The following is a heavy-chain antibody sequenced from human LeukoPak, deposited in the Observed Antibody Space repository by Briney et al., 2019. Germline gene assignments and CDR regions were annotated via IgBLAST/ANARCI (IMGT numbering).Heavy chain of an antibody. CDR3: AREGYEDAFDI. CDR2: INTDGRRT. D-gene: IGHD3-3*01. V-gene: IGHV3-74*01. CDR1: GFIFSSYW. Sequence: GGSLRLSCAASGFIFSSYWMHWVRQAPGKGLAWVSRINTDGRRTSYADSVKGRFTISRDNAKNTLYLQMNSLRAEDTAVYYCAREGYEDAFDIWGQGTMVTVSS. J-gene: IGHJ3*02.